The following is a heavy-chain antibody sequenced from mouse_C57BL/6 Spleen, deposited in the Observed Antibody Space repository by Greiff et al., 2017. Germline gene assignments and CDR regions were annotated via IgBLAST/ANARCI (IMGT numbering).Heavy chain of an antibody. CDR1: GYTFTDYN. CDR2: INPNNGGT. CDR3: ARAHYGSSLDY. V-gene: IGHV1-22*01. Sequence: DVKLQESGPELVKPGASVKMSCKASGYTFTDYNMHWVKQSHGKSLEWIGYINPNNGGTSYNQKFKGKATLTVNKSSSTAYMELRSLTSEDSAVYYCARAHYGSSLDYWGQGTSVTVSS. J-gene: IGHJ4*01. D-gene: IGHD1-1*01.